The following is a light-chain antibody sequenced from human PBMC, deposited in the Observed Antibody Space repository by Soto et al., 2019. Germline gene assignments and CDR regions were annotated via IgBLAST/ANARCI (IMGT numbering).Light chain of an antibody. CDR2: KAS. CDR1: QSISSW. J-gene: IGKJ4*01. Sequence: DIPMTQSPSTLSASVGDRVTITCRASQSISSWLAWYQQKPGKAPKLLIYKASSIESGVPSRFSGSESGTEFTLTISCLHPDEFATYYCQQYNSYSLTFGGGTKVEIK. V-gene: IGKV1-5*03. CDR3: QQYNSYSLT.